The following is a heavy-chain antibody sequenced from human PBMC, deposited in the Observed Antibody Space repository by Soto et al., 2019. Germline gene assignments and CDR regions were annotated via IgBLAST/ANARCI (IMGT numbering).Heavy chain of an antibody. Sequence: SETLSLTCTVSGGSISSYYWSWIRQPPGKGLEWIGYIYYSGSTNYNPSLKSRVTISVDTSKNQFSLKLSSVTAADTAVYYCARGGSYYGDLFDYWGQGTLVTVSS. J-gene: IGHJ4*02. V-gene: IGHV4-59*01. D-gene: IGHD1-26*01. CDR2: IYYSGST. CDR1: GGSISSYY. CDR3: ARGGSYYGDLFDY.